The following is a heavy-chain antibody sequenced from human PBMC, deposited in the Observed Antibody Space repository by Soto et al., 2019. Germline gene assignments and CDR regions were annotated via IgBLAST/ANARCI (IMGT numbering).Heavy chain of an antibody. CDR1: GGSISSYY. CDR2: IYYSGST. J-gene: IGHJ5*02. Sequence: SETLSLTCTVSGGSISSYYWSWIRQPPGKGLEWIGYIYYSGSTNYNPSLKSRVTISVDTSKNQFSLKLSSMTAADTAVYYCARDNAAGWFDPWGQGTLVTVSS. V-gene: IGHV4-59*01. CDR3: ARDNAAGWFDP. D-gene: IGHD6-13*01.